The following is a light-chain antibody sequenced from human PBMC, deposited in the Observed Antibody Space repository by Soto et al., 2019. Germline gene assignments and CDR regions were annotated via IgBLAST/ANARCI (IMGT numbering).Light chain of an antibody. CDR2: GAS. CDR3: QQYNKRPPK. V-gene: IGKV3-15*01. CDR1: QSVSSN. J-gene: IGKJ1*01. Sequence: EIVMTQSPATLSVSPGERATLSCRASQSVSSNLAWYQQKPGQAPRLLIYGASTRATGIPARFSGSGSGTGFTPTNSSLASEDFCVYFRQQYNKRPPKFGQGTKVEIK.